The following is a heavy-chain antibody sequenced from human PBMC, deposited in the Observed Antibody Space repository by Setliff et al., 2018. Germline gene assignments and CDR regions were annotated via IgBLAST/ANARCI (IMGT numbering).Heavy chain of an antibody. J-gene: IGHJ4*02. CDR1: GFTFSSYS. CDR2: FCGSSSTI. Sequence: LRLSCAASGFTFSSYSMNWVRQAPGKGLEWVSYFCGSSSTIRYADSVQGRFTISRDNFENTLYLQMSSLSAEDAAVYYCARETYYYGSSGYYPYYFDYRGQGTLVTVSS. V-gene: IGHV3-48*01. CDR3: ARETYYYGSSGYYPYYFDY. D-gene: IGHD3-22*01.